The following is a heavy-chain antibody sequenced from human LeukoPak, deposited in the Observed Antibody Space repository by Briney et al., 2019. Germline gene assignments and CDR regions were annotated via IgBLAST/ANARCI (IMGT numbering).Heavy chain of an antibody. Sequence: PSETLSLTCTVSGGSISSGSYYWSWIRQPAGKGLEWIGRIYTSGSTNYNPSLKSRVTISVDTSKNQFSLKLSSVTAADTAVYYCARGTSSPTYYYGSGSLGFDYWGQGTLVTVSS. J-gene: IGHJ4*02. D-gene: IGHD3-10*01. CDR1: GGSISSGSYY. CDR2: IYTSGST. V-gene: IGHV4-61*02. CDR3: ARGTSSPTYYYGSGSLGFDY.